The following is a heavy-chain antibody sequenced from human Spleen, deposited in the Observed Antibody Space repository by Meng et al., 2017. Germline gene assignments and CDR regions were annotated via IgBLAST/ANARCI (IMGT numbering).Heavy chain of an antibody. J-gene: IGHJ4*01. CDR2: ISSSGSTI. CDR1: GFTFSDYY. D-gene: IGHD3-10*01. V-gene: IGHV3-11*01. Sequence: GESLKISCAASGFTFSDYYMSWIRQAPGKGLEWVSYISSSGSTIYYADSVKGRFTISRDNAKNSQYPQMNSLRAEDTAVYYCARDSITMVREVNFDYWGQGTLVTVSS. CDR3: ARDSITMVREVNFDY.